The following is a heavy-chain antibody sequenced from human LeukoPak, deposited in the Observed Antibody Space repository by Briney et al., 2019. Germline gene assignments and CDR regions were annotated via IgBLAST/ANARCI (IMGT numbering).Heavy chain of an antibody. V-gene: IGHV1-46*01. CDR2: INPSGGST. J-gene: IGHJ4*02. D-gene: IGHD6-19*01. CDR1: GYTFTSYY. Sequence: ASVKVSCKASGYTFTSYYMHWVRQAPGQGLEWMGIINPSGGSTSYAQKFQGRVTMTRGMSTSTVYMELSSLRSEDTAVYYCARGSSGWAIDYWGQGTLVTVSS. CDR3: ARGSSGWAIDY.